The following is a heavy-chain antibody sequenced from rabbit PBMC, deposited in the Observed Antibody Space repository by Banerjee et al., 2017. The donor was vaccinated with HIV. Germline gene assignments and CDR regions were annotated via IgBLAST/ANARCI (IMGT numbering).Heavy chain of an antibody. V-gene: IGHV1S45*01. Sequence: EESGGDLVKPEGSLTLTCKASGLDFNSIFWICWVRQAPGKGLEWIACIYTSSGSTYYASWAKGRFTISKTSSTTVTLQMTSLTAADTATYFCARNYANSRGYGYFNLWGQGTLVTVS. CDR2: IYTSSGST. D-gene: IGHD1-1*01. CDR3: ARNYANSRGYGYFNL. J-gene: IGHJ4*01. CDR1: GLDFNSIFW.